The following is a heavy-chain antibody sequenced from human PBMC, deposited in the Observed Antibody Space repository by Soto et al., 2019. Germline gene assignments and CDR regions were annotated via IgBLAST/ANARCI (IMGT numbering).Heavy chain of an antibody. CDR2: IWHDGTRK. J-gene: IGHJ6*02. CDR3: ARDRSSSYSYAMDL. CDR1: DFAFRLHG. D-gene: IGHD3-10*01. Sequence: QVHLVESGGGVVQPGGSLTLSCSVSDFAFRLHGIHWVRPTPGKGLEWVAMIWHDGTRKYFRDSVWGRFTISRDSAKNKVYLQMNNLRGDDSALYFCARDRSSSYSYAMDLWGQGTTVTVSS. V-gene: IGHV3-33*01.